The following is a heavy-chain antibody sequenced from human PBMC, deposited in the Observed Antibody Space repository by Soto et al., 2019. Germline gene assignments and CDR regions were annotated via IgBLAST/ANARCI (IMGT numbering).Heavy chain of an antibody. CDR1: GGSFSGYY. CDR2: INHSGST. D-gene: IGHD3-3*01. J-gene: IGHJ6*02. CDR3: ARVYYDFWSGYEYYYYYGMDV. V-gene: IGHV4-34*01. Sequence: SETLSLTCAVCGGSFSGYYWSWIRQPPGKGLEWIGEINHSGSTNYNPSLKSRVTISVDTSKNQFSLKLSSVTAADTAVYYCARVYYDFWSGYEYYYYYGMDVWGQGTTVTVSS.